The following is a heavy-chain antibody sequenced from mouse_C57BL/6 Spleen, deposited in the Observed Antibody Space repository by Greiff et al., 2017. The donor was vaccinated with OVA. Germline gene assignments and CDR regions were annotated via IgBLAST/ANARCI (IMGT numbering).Heavy chain of an antibody. CDR1: GYAFSSYW. CDR3: ARRGDYYGSRAMDY. V-gene: IGHV1-80*01. J-gene: IGHJ4*01. Sequence: VQLQQSGAELVKPGASVKISCKASGYAFSSYWMNWVKQRPGKGLEWIGQIYPGDGDTNYNGKFKGKATLTADKSSSTAYMQLSSLTSEDSAVYFCARRGDYYGSRAMDYWGQGTSVTVSS. D-gene: IGHD1-1*01. CDR2: IYPGDGDT.